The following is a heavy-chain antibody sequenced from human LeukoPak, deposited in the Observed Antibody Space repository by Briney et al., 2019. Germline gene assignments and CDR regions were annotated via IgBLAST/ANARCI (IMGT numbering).Heavy chain of an antibody. D-gene: IGHD6-13*01. CDR2: INHSGST. V-gene: IGHV4-34*01. CDR3: ARCYSNSSDRDY. J-gene: IGHJ4*02. Sequence: SETLSLTCAVYGGSFSGYYWSWIRQPPGKGLEWIGEINHSGSTNYNPSLKSRVTISVDTSKNQFSLKLRSVTAADTAVYYCARCYSNSSDRDYWGQGTLVTVSS. CDR1: GGSFSGYY.